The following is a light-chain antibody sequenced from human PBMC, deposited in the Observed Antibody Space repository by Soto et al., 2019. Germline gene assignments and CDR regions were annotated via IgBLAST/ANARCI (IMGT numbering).Light chain of an antibody. CDR2: AAS. Sequence: DIQMTQSPSSLSASVGDRVTITCQSSQNINNYLNWYQQKPGRAPELLIFAASSLGDGVPSRFSGSGSSTHFTLITNSLLPEDSATSYCQASYNSPTWTFGQGTKVAIK. J-gene: IGKJ2*02. CDR1: QNINNY. V-gene: IGKV1-39*01. CDR3: QASYNSPTWT.